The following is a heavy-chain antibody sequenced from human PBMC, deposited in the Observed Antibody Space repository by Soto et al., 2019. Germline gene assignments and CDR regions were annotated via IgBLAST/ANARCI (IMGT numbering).Heavy chain of an antibody. Sequence: SETLSLTCTVSGGSISSGDYYWSWIRQPPGKGLEWIGYVYYSGSTYYNPSLKSRVTISVDTSKNQFSLKLSSVTAADTAVYYCDRGYRTHDAFDIWGQGTMVTVSS. J-gene: IGHJ3*02. D-gene: IGHD1-1*01. V-gene: IGHV4-30-4*01. CDR3: DRGYRTHDAFDI. CDR2: VYYSGST. CDR1: GGSISSGDYY.